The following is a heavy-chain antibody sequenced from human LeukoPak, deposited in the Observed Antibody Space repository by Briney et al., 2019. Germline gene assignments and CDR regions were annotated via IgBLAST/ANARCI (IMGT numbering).Heavy chain of an antibody. D-gene: IGHD6-13*01. CDR1: GFTFDDYA. CDR2: ISWNSGSI. Sequence: GRSLRLSCAASGFTFDDYAIHWVRQAPGKGLEWVSGISWNSGSIGYADSVKGRFTISRDNAKNSLYLQMNSLRAEDTALYYCAKGLDSSSWYPFDYWGQGTLVTVSS. CDR3: AKGLDSSSWYPFDY. J-gene: IGHJ4*02. V-gene: IGHV3-9*01.